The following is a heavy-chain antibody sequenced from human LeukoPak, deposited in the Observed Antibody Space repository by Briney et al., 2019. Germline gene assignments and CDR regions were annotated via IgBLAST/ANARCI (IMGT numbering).Heavy chain of an antibody. D-gene: IGHD3-16*01. CDR3: AREATVVWGNTIDP. V-gene: IGHV3-74*01. Sequence: GGSLRLSCAASGFTFSSYWMHWVRQAPGKGLVWVSRISSEGSSISYADSVKGRFTISRDNAKNTLYLQMNSLRAEDTAVYYCAREATVVWGNTIDPWGQGTLVTVSS. CDR1: GFTFSSYW. CDR2: ISSEGSSI. J-gene: IGHJ5*02.